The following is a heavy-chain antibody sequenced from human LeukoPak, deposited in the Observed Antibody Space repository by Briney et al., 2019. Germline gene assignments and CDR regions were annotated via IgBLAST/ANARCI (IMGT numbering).Heavy chain of an antibody. V-gene: IGHV3-49*03. CDR2: IRSKAYGETA. Sequence: GGSLRLSCAASGFTFSSSAMSWIRQAPGKGLEWVGFIRSKAYGETADYAASVKGRFTISRDDSKAIAYLQMNSLKTEDTAVYHCTRDRGAYNLYDYWGQGTLVTVSS. D-gene: IGHD1-1*01. J-gene: IGHJ4*02. CDR1: GFTFSSSA. CDR3: TRDRGAYNLYDY.